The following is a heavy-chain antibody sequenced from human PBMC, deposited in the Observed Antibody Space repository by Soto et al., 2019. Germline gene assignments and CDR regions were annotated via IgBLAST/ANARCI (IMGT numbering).Heavy chain of an antibody. CDR1: GFTFSSYW. CDR3: ARDRSTAMATGMYYYYGMDV. D-gene: IGHD5-18*01. V-gene: IGHV3-7*01. Sequence: PGGSLRLSCAASGFTFSSYWMSWVRQAPGKGLEWVANIKQDGSEKYYVDSVKGRFTISRDNAKNSLYLQMNSLRAEDTAVYYCARDRSTAMATGMYYYYGMDVWGQGTTVTVS. J-gene: IGHJ6*02. CDR2: IKQDGSEK.